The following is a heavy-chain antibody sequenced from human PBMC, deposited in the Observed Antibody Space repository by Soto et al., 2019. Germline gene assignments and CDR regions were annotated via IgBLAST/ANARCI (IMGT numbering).Heavy chain of an antibody. D-gene: IGHD2-15*01. J-gene: IGHJ6*02. CDR2: IHYTGST. CDR3: ARVPRFCGGGSCYYVMDV. V-gene: IGHV4-61*08. CDR1: GASVSSDDYF. Sequence: QVQLQESGPGLVKPSETLSLTCTVSGASVSSDDYFWSWIRQSPGRGLVWIGYIHYTGSTNYNPSLKSRVTISVDTSMNQFSLRLSSVTAADTAMNYCARVPRFCGGGSCYYVMDVWGQGTTVTVSS.